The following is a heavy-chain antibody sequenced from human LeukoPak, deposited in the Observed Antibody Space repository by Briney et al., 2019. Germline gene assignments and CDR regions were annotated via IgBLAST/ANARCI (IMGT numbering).Heavy chain of an antibody. V-gene: IGHV3-33*08. D-gene: IGHD6-19*01. J-gene: IGHJ4*02. CDR3: ARDLKVYSSGWIFDY. Sequence: PGGSLRLSCAASGFTFSSYGMHWVRQAPGKGLEWVAVIWYDGSNKYYADSVKGRFTISRDNSKNTLYLQMNSLRAEDTAVYYCARDLKVYSSGWIFDYWGQGTLVTVSS. CDR1: GFTFSSYG. CDR2: IWYDGSNK.